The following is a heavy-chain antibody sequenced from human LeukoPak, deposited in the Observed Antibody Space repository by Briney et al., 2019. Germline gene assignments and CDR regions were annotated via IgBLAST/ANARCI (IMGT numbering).Heavy chain of an antibody. CDR1: GYTFTGYY. Sequence: SVKVSCKASGYTFTGYYMHWVRQAPGQGLEWMGWINPNSGGTNYAQKFQGRVTMTRDTSISTAYMELSRLRSDDTAVYYCATGPNYDFWSGSLDYWGQGTLVTVSS. V-gene: IGHV1-2*02. D-gene: IGHD3-3*01. CDR2: INPNSGGT. CDR3: ATGPNYDFWSGSLDY. J-gene: IGHJ4*02.